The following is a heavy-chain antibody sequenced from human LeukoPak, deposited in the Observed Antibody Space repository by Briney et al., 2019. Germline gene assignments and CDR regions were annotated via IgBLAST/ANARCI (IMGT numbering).Heavy chain of an antibody. CDR2: MNPNSGNT. Sequence: ASVKVSCKASGFTFTSYDINWVRKATGQGLEWMGWMNPNSGNTDSAQKFQARVTITRNTSISTAYMELSSLRSEDTAVYYCARGLPRYGDYSARRYYFDSWGQGTLVTVSS. D-gene: IGHD4-17*01. V-gene: IGHV1-8*03. J-gene: IGHJ4*02. CDR1: GFTFTSYD. CDR3: ARGLPRYGDYSARRYYFDS.